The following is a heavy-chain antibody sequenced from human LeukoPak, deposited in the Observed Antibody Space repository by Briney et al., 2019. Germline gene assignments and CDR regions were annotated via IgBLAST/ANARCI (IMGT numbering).Heavy chain of an antibody. CDR1: GFTFDDYG. CDR2: INWNGGST. Sequence: GGSLRLSCAASGFTFDDYGMSWVRQAPGKGLEWVSGINWNGGSTGYADSVKGRFTISRDNAKNSLYLQMNSLRAEDTAVYYCASDPDSSSYYYYYMDVWGKGTTVTVSS. V-gene: IGHV3-20*04. CDR3: ASDPDSSSYYYYYMDV. J-gene: IGHJ6*03. D-gene: IGHD6-13*01.